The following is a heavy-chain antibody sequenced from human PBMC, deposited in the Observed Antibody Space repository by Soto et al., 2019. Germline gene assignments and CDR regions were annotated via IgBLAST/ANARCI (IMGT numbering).Heavy chain of an antibody. CDR3: GRIRGYLDY. Sequence: SETLSLTCTVSGGSISTYYWSWIRQTPGKGLEWIGYIYYTGSTNYNPSLKSRVTISVDTSKNQFSLKLSSVTAADTAVYYCGRIRGYLDYWGQGTLVTVSS. CDR1: GGSISTYY. J-gene: IGHJ4*02. CDR2: IYYTGST. V-gene: IGHV4-59*01. D-gene: IGHD3-10*01.